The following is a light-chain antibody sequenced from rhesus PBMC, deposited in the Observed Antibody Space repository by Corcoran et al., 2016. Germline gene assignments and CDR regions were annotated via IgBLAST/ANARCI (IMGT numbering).Light chain of an antibody. J-gene: IGKJ1*01. Sequence: ETVVTQSPATLSLSPGERATLSCRASQSVCSYFAWSPPKPGQAPRLLIYGASSRAKDIPDRFSGSGYGIDFTLNIRSLEPEDVGVYYWQKNDDLSTFGQGTKVEI. CDR1: QSVCSY. V-gene: IGKV3-24*04. CDR3: QKNDDLST. CDR2: GAS.